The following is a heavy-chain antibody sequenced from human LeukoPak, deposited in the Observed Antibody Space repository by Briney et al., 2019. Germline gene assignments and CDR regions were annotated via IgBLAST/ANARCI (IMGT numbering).Heavy chain of an antibody. CDR2: IIPIFGTA. Sequence: SVKVSCKASGGTFSSYAISWVRQAPGQGLEWMGRIIPIFGTANYAQKFQGRVTVTTDESTSTAYMELSSLRSEDTAVYYCARNDDSSGYYPSNFQHWGQGTLVTVSS. CDR3: ARNDDSSGYYPSNFQH. CDR1: GGTFSSYA. J-gene: IGHJ1*01. D-gene: IGHD3-22*01. V-gene: IGHV1-69*05.